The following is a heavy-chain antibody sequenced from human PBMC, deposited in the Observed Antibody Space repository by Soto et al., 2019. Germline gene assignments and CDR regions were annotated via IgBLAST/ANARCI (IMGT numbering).Heavy chain of an antibody. CDR1: GFTLRTNG. CDR2: ILGSGGDT. V-gene: IGHV3-23*01. CDR3: AGHGGYSY. J-gene: IGHJ1*01. Sequence: PGVCRRLSCAATGFTLRTNGMSWFRQAPGKGLEWVSSILGSGGDTYYSDSLKGRVIISRDNFKNTRYLEWNCLGAEGTSLSYGAGHGGYSYLGQGTLVTVS. D-gene: IGHD2-15*01.